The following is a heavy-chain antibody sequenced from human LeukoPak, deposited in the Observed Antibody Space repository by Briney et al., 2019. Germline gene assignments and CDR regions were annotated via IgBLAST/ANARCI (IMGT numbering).Heavy chain of an antibody. V-gene: IGHV3-74*01. Sequence: LPGGSLRLSCAASGFTFSGYWMHWVRQAPGKGLVWVSYISNDGSGTSYADSVKGRFTISRDNAKNTVDLHMNSLRAEDTAVYYCVGELLTATGTIGAFDIWGRGTMVTVSS. CDR1: GFTFSGYW. D-gene: IGHD1-1*01. CDR3: VGELLTATGTIGAFDI. CDR2: ISNDGSGT. J-gene: IGHJ3*02.